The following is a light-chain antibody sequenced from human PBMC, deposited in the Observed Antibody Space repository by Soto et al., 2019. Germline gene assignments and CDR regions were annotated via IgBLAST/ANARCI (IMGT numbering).Light chain of an antibody. CDR1: TSNIGDNY. V-gene: IGLV1-51*01. Sequence: QSVLTQPPSVSAAPGQTVTISCSRGTSNIGDNYVSWYQQFPGTAPKLLIYDNDKRPTGIPARFFGSNSGTSATLGITGLQTGDEADYYCGTWDTSLSAWLFGGGTQLTVL. CDR2: DND. CDR3: GTWDTSLSAWL. J-gene: IGLJ2*01.